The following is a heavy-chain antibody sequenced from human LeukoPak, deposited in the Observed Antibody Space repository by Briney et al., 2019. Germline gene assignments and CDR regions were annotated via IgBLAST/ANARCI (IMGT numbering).Heavy chain of an antibody. CDR1: GYIFTGNY. CDR3: ARRYQTGVFDY. J-gene: IGHJ4*02. D-gene: IGHD3-9*01. Sequence: GASVKVSCKASGYIFTGNYMHWVRQAPGQGLEWMGIINPSGGSTSYAQKFQGRVTMTRDTSTSTVYMELSSLRSEDTAVYYCARRYQTGVFDYWGQGTLVTVSS. CDR2: INPSGGST. V-gene: IGHV1-46*01.